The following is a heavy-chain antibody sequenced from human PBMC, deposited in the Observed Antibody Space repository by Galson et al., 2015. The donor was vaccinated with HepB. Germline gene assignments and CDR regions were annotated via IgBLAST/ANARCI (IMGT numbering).Heavy chain of an antibody. V-gene: IGHV3-30*18. CDR2: ISYDGSNK. CDR1: GFTFSSYG. J-gene: IGHJ4*02. Sequence: SLRLSCAASGFTFSSYGMHWVRQAPGKGLEWVAVISYDGSNKYYADSVKGRFTISRDNSKNTLYLQMNSLRAEDTAVYYCAKDLVLGNWNPRLEFRDWGQGTLVTVSS. D-gene: IGHD1-1*01. CDR3: AKDLVLGNWNPRLEFRD.